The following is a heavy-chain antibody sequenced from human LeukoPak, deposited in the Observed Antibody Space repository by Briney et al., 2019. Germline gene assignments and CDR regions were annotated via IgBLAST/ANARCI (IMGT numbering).Heavy chain of an antibody. CDR3: ARDISSGWSLYGMDV. Sequence: PGGSLRLSCAASGFTFSSYAMSWVRQAPGKGLEWVSAISGSGGSTYYADTVKGRFTISRDNSKNTLYLQMNSLRAEDTAVYYCARDISSGWSLYGMDVWGQGTTVTVSS. J-gene: IGHJ6*02. CDR2: ISGSGGST. CDR1: GFTFSSYA. D-gene: IGHD6-19*01. V-gene: IGHV3-23*01.